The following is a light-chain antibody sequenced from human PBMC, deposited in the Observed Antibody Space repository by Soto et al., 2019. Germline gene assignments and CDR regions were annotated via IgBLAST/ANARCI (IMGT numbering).Light chain of an antibody. J-gene: IGKJ1*01. Sequence: DIQMTPSPSSLSASVGDRVTITCRASQGTSNFLAWFQQKPGKAPKSLIYGASSLQSGVPSRFSGSGSGTDFTLTISSLQPEDFATYYCQQSYSTPTWTFGQGTKVDIK. CDR3: QQSYSTPTWT. CDR1: QGTSNF. CDR2: GAS. V-gene: IGKV1-16*01.